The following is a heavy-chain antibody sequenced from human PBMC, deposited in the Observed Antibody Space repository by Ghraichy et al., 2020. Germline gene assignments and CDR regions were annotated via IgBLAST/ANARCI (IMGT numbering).Heavy chain of an antibody. CDR1: GFTFSGYG. Sequence: GGSLRLSCVGSGFTFSGYGVNWVRQPPGKGLEWVSYITSSSRTISYTDSVKGRFTISRDNAQNSVYLQMNSLRDEDTAVYYCARESRVVRFFYYDGMDVWGQGTTVTVSS. V-gene: IGHV3-48*02. D-gene: IGHD4-23*01. J-gene: IGHJ6*02. CDR2: ITSSSRTI. CDR3: ARESRVVRFFYYDGMDV.